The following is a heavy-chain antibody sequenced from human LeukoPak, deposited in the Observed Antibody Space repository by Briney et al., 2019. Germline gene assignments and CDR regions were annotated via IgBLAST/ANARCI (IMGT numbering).Heavy chain of an antibody. J-gene: IGHJ6*03. V-gene: IGHV1-8*03. D-gene: IGHD1-26*01. Sequence: ASVKVSCKASGYTFTSYDINWVRQATGQGLEWMGWMNPNSGNTGYAQKFQGRVTITRNTSISTAYMELSSLRSEDTAVYYCARDKEEWERGDYYYYMDVWGKGTTVTISS. CDR1: GYTFTSYD. CDR2: MNPNSGNT. CDR3: ARDKEEWERGDYYYYMDV.